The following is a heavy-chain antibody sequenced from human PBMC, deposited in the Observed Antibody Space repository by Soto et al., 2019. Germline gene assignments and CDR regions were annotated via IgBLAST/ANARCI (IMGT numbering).Heavy chain of an antibody. CDR1: GFTFSSYS. Sequence: GGSLRLSCAASGFTFSSYSMNWVRQAPGKGLEWVSSISSSSSYIYYADSVKGRFTISRDNAKNSLYLQMNSLRAEDTAVYYCAREMAPTYYYYGMDVWGQGTTVTVPS. CDR3: AREMAPTYYYYGMDV. V-gene: IGHV3-21*01. D-gene: IGHD5-12*01. J-gene: IGHJ6*02. CDR2: ISSSSSYI.